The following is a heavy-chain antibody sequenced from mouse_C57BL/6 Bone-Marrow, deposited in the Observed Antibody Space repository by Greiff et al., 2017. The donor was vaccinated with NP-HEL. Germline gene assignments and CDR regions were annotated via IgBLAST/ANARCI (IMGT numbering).Heavy chain of an antibody. D-gene: IGHD1-1*01. CDR2: IYWDDDK. Sequence: QVTLKVCGPGILQSTQTLSLTCSFSGFSLSTSGMGVSWIRQPSGKGLEWLAHIYWDDDKRYNPSLKSRRTISKDTSRNQVFLKITSVDTADTATYYCARRAYYYGSSYVGWYFDVWGTGTTVTVSS. V-gene: IGHV8-12*01. J-gene: IGHJ1*03. CDR1: GFSLSTSGMG. CDR3: ARRAYYYGSSYVGWYFDV.